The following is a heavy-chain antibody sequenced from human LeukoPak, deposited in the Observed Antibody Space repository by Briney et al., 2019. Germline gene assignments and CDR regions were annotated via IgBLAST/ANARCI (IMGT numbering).Heavy chain of an antibody. CDR1: GYTFTGYY. Sequence: GASVKVSCKASGYTFTGYYMHWVRQAPGQGLEWIGWINPDSGGTNYAQKFQGRVTMTRDTSISTAYIELSRLRSDDTAVYYCARGLWNIVVVPAATGDAFDIWGQGTMVTVSS. J-gene: IGHJ3*02. CDR2: INPDSGGT. D-gene: IGHD2-2*01. CDR3: ARGLWNIVVVPAATGDAFDI. V-gene: IGHV1-2*02.